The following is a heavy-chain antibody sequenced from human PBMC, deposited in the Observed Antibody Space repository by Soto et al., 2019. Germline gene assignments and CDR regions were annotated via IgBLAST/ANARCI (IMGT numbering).Heavy chain of an antibody. D-gene: IGHD3-16*01. J-gene: IGHJ6*02. CDR2: ISGSGGST. CDR3: AKGLWGYYGMDV. CDR1: GFTFSSYA. V-gene: IGHV3-23*01. Sequence: VQLLESGGGLVQPGGSLRLSCAASGFTFSSYAMSWVRQAPGKGLEWVSTISGSGGSTYYADSVKGRFTISRDNSKNTLYLQMNSLRAEDTVVYYCAKGLWGYYGMDVWGQGTTVTVSS.